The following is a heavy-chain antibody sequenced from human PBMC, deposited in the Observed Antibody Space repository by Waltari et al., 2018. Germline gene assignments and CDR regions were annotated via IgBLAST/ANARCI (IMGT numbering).Heavy chain of an antibody. V-gene: IGHV4-59*01. CDR2: IYYSGST. D-gene: IGHD2-2*01. CDR3: ARAEYQPYYYYYYYMDV. CDR1: GGSISSYY. Sequence: QVQLQESGPGLVKPSETLSLTCTVSGGSISSYYWSWIRQPPGKGLEWIGYIYYSGSTNYNPSLKSRVTISVDTSKNQFSLKLSSVTAAYTAVYYCARAEYQPYYYYYYYMDVWGKGTTVTISS. J-gene: IGHJ6*03.